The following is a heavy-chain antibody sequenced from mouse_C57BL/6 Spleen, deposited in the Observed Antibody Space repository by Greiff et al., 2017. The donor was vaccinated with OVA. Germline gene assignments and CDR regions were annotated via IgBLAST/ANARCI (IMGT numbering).Heavy chain of an antibody. CDR2: ISDGGSYT. CDR1: GFTFSSYA. V-gene: IGHV5-4*01. J-gene: IGHJ1*03. CDR3: ARDSYAYWYFDV. D-gene: IGHD1-1*01. Sequence: EVMLVESGGGLVKPGGSLKLSCAASGFTFSSYAMSWVRQTPEKRLEWVATISDGGSYTYYPDNVKGRFTISRDNAKNNLYLQMSHLKSEDTAMYYCARDSYAYWYFDVWSTGTTVTVSS.